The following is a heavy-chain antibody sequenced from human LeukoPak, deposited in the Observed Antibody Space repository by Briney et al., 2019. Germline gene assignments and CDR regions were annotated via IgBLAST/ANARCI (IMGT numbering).Heavy chain of an antibody. J-gene: IGHJ4*02. Sequence: SVKVSCKASGGTFSSYAISWVRQAPGQRLEWMGGIIPIFGTANYAQKFQGRVTITADESTSTAYMELSSLRSEDTAVYYCARGVGATTECVYWGQGTLVTVSS. CDR1: GGTFSSYA. V-gene: IGHV1-69*13. CDR2: IIPIFGTA. CDR3: ARGVGATTECVY. D-gene: IGHD1-26*01.